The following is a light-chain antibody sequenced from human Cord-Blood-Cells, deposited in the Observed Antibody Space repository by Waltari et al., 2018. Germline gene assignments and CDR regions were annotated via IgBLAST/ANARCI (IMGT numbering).Light chain of an antibody. J-gene: IGLJ3*02. CDR1: SSDVGGYNY. CDR2: DVS. Sequence: QTALTSPDSASGSPGQSTTIPCTRTSSDVGGYNYVSGYQKHPGKAPKLMIYDVSNRPSGVSNRFSGSKSGNTASLTISGLQAEDEADYYCSSYTSSSTWVFGGGTKLTVL. V-gene: IGLV2-14*03. CDR3: SSYTSSSTWV.